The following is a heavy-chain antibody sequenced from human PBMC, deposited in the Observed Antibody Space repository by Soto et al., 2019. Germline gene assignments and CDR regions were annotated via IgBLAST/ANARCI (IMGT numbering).Heavy chain of an antibody. J-gene: IGHJ5*02. CDR1: GGSISSYY. Sequence: LSLTCTVSGGSISSYYWSWIRQPPGKGLEWIGYIYYSGSTNYNPSLKSRVTISVDTSKNQFSLKLSSVTAADTAVYYCARGDSSSSGWFDPWGQGTLVTVSS. CDR2: IYYSGST. CDR3: ARGDSSSSGWFDP. V-gene: IGHV4-59*01. D-gene: IGHD6-6*01.